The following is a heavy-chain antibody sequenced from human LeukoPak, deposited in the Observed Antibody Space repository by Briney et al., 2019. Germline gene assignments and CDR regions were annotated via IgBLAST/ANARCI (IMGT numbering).Heavy chain of an antibody. CDR1: GGSMNSYY. CDR2: IHYSGIT. Sequence: SETLSLTCTVSGGSMNSYYWSWIRQPPGKGLEWTGYIHYSGITNYNPSLKSRVTISVDTSKNQFSLKLTSVTAADTAVYYCARLRRWFDPWGQGTLVTVSS. CDR3: ARLRRWFDP. J-gene: IGHJ5*02. V-gene: IGHV4-59*08.